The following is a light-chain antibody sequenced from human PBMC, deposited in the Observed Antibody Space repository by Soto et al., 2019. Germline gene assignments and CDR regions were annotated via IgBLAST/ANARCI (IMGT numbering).Light chain of an antibody. CDR3: QKYNSAPLT. CDR1: QGISNY. V-gene: IGKV1-27*01. J-gene: IGKJ4*01. CDR2: AAS. Sequence: DIQMTQAPSSLSASVGDRVTITCRASQGISNYLAWYQQKPGKVPKLLIYAASTLQSGVPSRFSGSGSGTDFTLTISSLQPEDGATYYCQKYNSAPLTFGGGNKGEIK.